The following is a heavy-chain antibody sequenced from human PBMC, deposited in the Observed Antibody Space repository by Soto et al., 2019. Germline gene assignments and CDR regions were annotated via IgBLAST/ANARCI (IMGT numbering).Heavy chain of an antibody. Sequence: SETLSLTCTVSGGSISSSSYYWGWIRQPPGKGLEWIGSIYYSGSTYYNPSLKSRVTISVDTSKNQFSLKLSSVTAADTAVYYCARLHGYSSSWYPVDYCYCGMDVWGQGTTLTVSS. D-gene: IGHD6-13*01. J-gene: IGHJ6*02. CDR2: IYYSGST. CDR3: ARLHGYSSSWYPVDYCYCGMDV. V-gene: IGHV4-39*01. CDR1: GGSISSSSYY.